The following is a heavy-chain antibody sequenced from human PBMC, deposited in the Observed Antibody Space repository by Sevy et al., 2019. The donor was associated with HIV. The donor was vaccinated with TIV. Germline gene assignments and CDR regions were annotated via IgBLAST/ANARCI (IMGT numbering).Heavy chain of an antibody. J-gene: IGHJ3*02. V-gene: IGHV4-31*03. CDR2: IYYSGGT. CDR1: GGSISSGGYY. D-gene: IGHD4-17*01. Sequence: SETLSLTCTVSGGSISSGGYYWSWIRQHPGKRLEWIGYIYYSGGTYYNPSLESRVTISVDTSKNQFSLKLTSVTAADTAVYYCATDQSYGDYDAFDIWGQWTVVTVSS. CDR3: ATDQSYGDYDAFDI.